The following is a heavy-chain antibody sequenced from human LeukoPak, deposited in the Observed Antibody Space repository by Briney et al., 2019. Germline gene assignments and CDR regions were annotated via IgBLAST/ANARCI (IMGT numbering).Heavy chain of an antibody. CDR3: ARGLEWLLNYIDV. D-gene: IGHD3-3*01. J-gene: IGHJ6*03. Sequence: EASVKVSCKASGYTFTYRYLHWVRQAPGQALEWMGWINPNSGGTNYAQKFHGRVTMTRDTSISTAYMELSRLRSDDTAVYYCARGLEWLLNYIDVWGKGTTVTVSS. V-gene: IGHV1-2*02. CDR2: INPNSGGT. CDR1: GYTFTYRY.